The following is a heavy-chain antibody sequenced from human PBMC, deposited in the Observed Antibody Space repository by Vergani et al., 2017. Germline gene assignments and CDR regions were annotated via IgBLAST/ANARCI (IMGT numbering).Heavy chain of an antibody. CDR1: GFTFSTYA. Sequence: EVQLLESGGSLKQPGGSERLSCAASGFTFSTYAMHWVRQAPGKGLEWVSALTGGGGSTYYADSFKGRFIISRDNSRDTPYLQMNSLRPEDTATYYCVKDAGSYENFFDSWGQGTLVTVSS. CDR3: VKDAGSYENFFDS. V-gene: IGHV3-23*01. D-gene: IGHD1-26*01. CDR2: LTGGGGST. J-gene: IGHJ4*02.